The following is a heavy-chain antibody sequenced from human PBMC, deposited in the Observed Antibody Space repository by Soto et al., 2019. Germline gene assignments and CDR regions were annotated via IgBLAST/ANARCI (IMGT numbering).Heavy chain of an antibody. V-gene: IGHV3-73*01. CDR2: IRSKANSYAT. D-gene: IGHD3-3*01. CDR1: GFTFSGSA. J-gene: IGHJ6*02. CDR3: TRLPHYDFWGPFV. Sequence: PGGSLRLSCAASGFTFSGSAMHWVRQASGKGLEWVGRIRSKANSYATAYAASVKGRFTISRDDSKNTAYLQMNSLKTEDTAVYYCTRLPHYDFWGPFVWGQGTTVTVSS.